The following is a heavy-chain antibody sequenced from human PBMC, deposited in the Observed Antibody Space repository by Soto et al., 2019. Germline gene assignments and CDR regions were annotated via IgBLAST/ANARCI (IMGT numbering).Heavy chain of an antibody. J-gene: IGHJ4*02. CDR1: GFTFSSYG. V-gene: IGHV3-33*06. D-gene: IGHD1-1*01. CDR3: AKACCRRGYDYLVY. CDR2: IWYDGSNK. Sequence: PGGSLRLSCAASGFTFSSYGMHWVRQAPGKGLEWVAVIWYDGSNKYYADSVKGRFTISRDNSKNTLYLQMNSLRAEDTAVYYCAKACCRRGYDYLVYVGQGDLV.